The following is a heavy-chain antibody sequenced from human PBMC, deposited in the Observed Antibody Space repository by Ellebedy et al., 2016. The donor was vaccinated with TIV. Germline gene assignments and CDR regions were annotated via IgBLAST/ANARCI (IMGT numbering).Heavy chain of an antibody. D-gene: IGHD3-10*01. J-gene: IGHJ5*02. CDR2: ISRSGRPT. CDR3: ARDLMASNWFDP. CDR1: GGSFSDYY. Sequence: PSETLSLTCAVYGGSFSDYYMSWIRQAPGKGLEWVSYISRSGRPTFYADSVKGRFTISRDNAKSSRFLQMNSLRAEDTAVYYCARDLMASNWFDPWGQGTLVTVSS. V-gene: IGHV3-11*01.